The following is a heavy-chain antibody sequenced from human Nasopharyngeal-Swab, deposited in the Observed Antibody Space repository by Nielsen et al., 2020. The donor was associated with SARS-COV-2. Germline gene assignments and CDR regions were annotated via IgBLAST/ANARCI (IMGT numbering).Heavy chain of an antibody. J-gene: IGHJ4*02. Sequence: ASVKVSCKASGYTFTSYDINWVRQATGQGLEWMGWMNTNSGNTGYAQKFQGRVTMTRNTSISTAYMELSSLRSEDTAVYYCARQTNHYGLYYFDYWGQGTLVTVSS. CDR2: MNTNSGNT. V-gene: IGHV1-8*01. CDR1: GYTFTSYD. CDR3: ARQTNHYGLYYFDY. D-gene: IGHD3-10*01.